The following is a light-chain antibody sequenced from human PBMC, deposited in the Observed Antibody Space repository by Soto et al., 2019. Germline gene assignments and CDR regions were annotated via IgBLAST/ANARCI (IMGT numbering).Light chain of an antibody. J-gene: IGKJ4*01. V-gene: IGKV1-33*01. CDR1: HDVSRN. Sequence: DIQMTQSPSSLSASEGDRVTITCQSSHDVSRNLNWFQQKPGEAPQLLIYDASNLERGVPSRFSVSWSRTDFTLTISSLQPEDVATYYCQQYNTMLSFGGGTEVEIK. CDR3: QQYNTMLS. CDR2: DAS.